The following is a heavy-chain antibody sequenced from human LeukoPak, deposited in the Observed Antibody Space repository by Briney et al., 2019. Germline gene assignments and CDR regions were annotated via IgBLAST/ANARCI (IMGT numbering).Heavy chain of an antibody. D-gene: IGHD4-17*01. J-gene: IGHJ4*02. CDR1: GFTFSNYW. V-gene: IGHV3-74*01. Sequence: GGSLRLSCAASGFTFSNYWMHWVREAPGKGLVWVSRINSDGSSATSADSVKGRFTISRDNAKNTLYLQMNSLRAEDTAVYYCAKGGATVIDYWGQGTLVTVSS. CDR3: AKGGATVIDY. CDR2: INSDGSSA.